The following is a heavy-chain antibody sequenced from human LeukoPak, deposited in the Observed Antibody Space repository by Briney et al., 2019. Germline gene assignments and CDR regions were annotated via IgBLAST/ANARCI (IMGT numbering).Heavy chain of an antibody. CDR3: ARGGYGRGDY. CDR1: GFTFSSYA. V-gene: IGHV3-21*01. J-gene: IGHJ4*02. Sequence: GGSLRLSCAASGFTFSSYAMSWVRQAPGKGLEWVSSISSSSSYIYYADSVKGRFTISRDNAKNSLYLQMNSLRAEDTAVYYCARGGYGRGDYWGQGTLVTVSS. CDR2: ISSSSSYI. D-gene: IGHD5-18*01.